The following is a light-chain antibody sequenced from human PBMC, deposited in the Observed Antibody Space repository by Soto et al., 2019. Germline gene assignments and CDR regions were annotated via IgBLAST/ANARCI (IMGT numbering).Light chain of an antibody. CDR3: QQYGSSPSIT. CDR1: QSVSSSY. Sequence: EIVLTQSPGTLSLSPGERATLSCKASQSVSSSYLAWYRQKPGQAPRLLSHGASSRATGIPDRFSDSGSGTDFTLTISRLEPEDFAVYYCQQYGSSPSITFGQGTRLDIK. CDR2: GAS. V-gene: IGKV3-20*01. J-gene: IGKJ5*01.